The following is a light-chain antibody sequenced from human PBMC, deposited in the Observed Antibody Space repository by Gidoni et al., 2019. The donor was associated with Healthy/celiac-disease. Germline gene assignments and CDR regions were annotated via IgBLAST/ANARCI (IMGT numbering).Light chain of an antibody. J-gene: IGKJ5*01. Sequence: DIQMTQYPSTLSASVGDSVTITCRASQSISSWLAWYQQKPGKAPKLLIYKASSLESGVPSGFSGSGSGTEFTLTISSLQPDDFATYYCQQYNSYPITFGQGTRLEIK. V-gene: IGKV1-5*03. CDR1: QSISSW. CDR2: KAS. CDR3: QQYNSYPIT.